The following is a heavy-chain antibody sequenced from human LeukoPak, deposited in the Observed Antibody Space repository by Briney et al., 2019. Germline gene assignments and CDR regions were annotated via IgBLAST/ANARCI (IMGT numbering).Heavy chain of an antibody. CDR2: ISSSSSTI. Sequence: GGSLRLSCAASGFTFSSYSMNWVRQAPGKGLEWVSYISSSSSTIYYAVSVKGRFTISRDNAKNSLYLQMNSLRAEDTAVYYCARDLSPNYDFWSGYYTKGYWGQGTLVTVSS. CDR1: GFTFSSYS. CDR3: ARDLSPNYDFWSGYYTKGY. V-gene: IGHV3-48*01. J-gene: IGHJ4*02. D-gene: IGHD3-3*01.